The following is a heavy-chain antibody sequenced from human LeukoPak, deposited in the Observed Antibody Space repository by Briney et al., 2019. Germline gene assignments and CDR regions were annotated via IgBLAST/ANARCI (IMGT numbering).Heavy chain of an antibody. Sequence: SETLSLTCAVSGGSISSSNWWSWVRQPPGKGLEWIGEIYHSGSTNYNPFLKSRVTMSVDTSKNQFSLKLSSVTAADTAVYYCARDKVVPAAMDWYFDLWGRGTLVTVSS. J-gene: IGHJ2*01. CDR1: GGSISSSNW. CDR2: IYHSGST. CDR3: ARDKVVPAAMDWYFDL. D-gene: IGHD2-2*01. V-gene: IGHV4-4*02.